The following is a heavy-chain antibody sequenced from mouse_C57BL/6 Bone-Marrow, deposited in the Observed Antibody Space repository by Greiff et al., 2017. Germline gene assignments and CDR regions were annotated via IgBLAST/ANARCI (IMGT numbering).Heavy chain of an antibody. CDR3: TTRFYYGNFEFAY. J-gene: IGHJ3*01. CDR1: GFNIKDDY. V-gene: IGHV14-4*01. Sequence: EVQLQQSGAELVRPGASVKLSCTASGFNIKDDYMHWVKQRPEQGLEWIGWIDPENGDTEYASKFQGKATITADTSSNTAYLQLSSLTSEDTAVYYCTTRFYYGNFEFAYWGQGTLVTVSA. D-gene: IGHD2-1*01. CDR2: IDPENGDT.